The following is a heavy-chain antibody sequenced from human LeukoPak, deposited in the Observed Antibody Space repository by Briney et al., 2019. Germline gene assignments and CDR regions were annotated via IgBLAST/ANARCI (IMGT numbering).Heavy chain of an antibody. CDR3: ARANRDYYYMDV. CDR2: IYYSGST. Sequence: SETLSFTCTVSGGSISSHYWSWIRQPPGKGVEWIGYIYYSGSTNYNPSLKSRVTISVDTSKNQFSLKLSSVTAADTAVYYCARANRDYYYMDVWGKGTTVTVYS. J-gene: IGHJ6*03. CDR1: GGSISSHY. V-gene: IGHV4-59*11. D-gene: IGHD1-14*01.